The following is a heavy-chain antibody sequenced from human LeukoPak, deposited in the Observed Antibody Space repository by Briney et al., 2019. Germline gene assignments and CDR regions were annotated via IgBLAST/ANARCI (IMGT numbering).Heavy chain of an antibody. CDR3: ARPPLGSLSYFYYYYYMDV. V-gene: IGHV4-4*07. CDR1: GGSISSYY. CDR2: IYTSGST. D-gene: IGHD1-26*01. Sequence: PSETLSLTCTVSGGSISSYYWSWIRQPAGKGLEWIERIYTSGSTNYNPSLESRVTMSVDTSKNQFSLKLSSVTAADSAVYYCARPPLGSLSYFYYYYYMDVWGKGTTVTVSS. J-gene: IGHJ6*03.